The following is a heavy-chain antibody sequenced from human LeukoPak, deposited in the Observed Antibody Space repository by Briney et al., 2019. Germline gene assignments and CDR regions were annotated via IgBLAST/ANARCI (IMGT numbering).Heavy chain of an antibody. J-gene: IGHJ4*02. CDR1: GYTFTGYY. V-gene: IGHV1-2*02. D-gene: IGHD5-24*01. CDR3: ASVMATISFPDY. CDR2: INPNSGGT. Sequence: ASVKVSCKASGYTFTGYYMHWVRQAPGQGLEWMGWINPNSGGTNYAQRFQGRVTMTRDTSISTAYMELSRLRSDDTAVYYCASVMATISFPDYWGQGTLVTVSS.